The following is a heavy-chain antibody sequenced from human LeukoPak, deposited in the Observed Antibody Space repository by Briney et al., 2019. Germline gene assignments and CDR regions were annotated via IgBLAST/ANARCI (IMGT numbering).Heavy chain of an antibody. CDR2: ISWNGGKT. D-gene: IGHD3-16*02. Sequence: GGSLRLSCTASGFIFDDYAIHWVRQRPGKGLEWVSLISWNGGKTYYADSVRGRFTISRDNSRNSVYLQMNSLGLEDSALYFCGKGMSIVFPSAPLDKWGQGTLVTVSS. CDR3: GKGMSIVFPSAPLDK. CDR1: GFIFDDYA. J-gene: IGHJ1*01. V-gene: IGHV3-43D*03.